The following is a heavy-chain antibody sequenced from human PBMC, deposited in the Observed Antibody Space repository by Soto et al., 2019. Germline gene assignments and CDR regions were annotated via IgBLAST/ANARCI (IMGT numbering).Heavy chain of an antibody. D-gene: IGHD4-17*01. CDR3: ARVRRVYGGKLLGADAFDI. CDR2: IIPIFGTA. CDR1: GGSFSIYT. V-gene: IGHV1-69*13. Sequence: GALVKVACKAAGGSFSIYTSSWRRQAPGQGLEWMGGIIPIFGTANYAQKFQGRVTITADESTSTAYMELSSLRSEDTAVYYCARVRRVYGGKLLGADAFDIWGQGTMVTVSS. J-gene: IGHJ3*02.